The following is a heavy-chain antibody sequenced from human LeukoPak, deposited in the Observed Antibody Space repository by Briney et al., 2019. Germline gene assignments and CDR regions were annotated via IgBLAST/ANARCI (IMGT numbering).Heavy chain of an antibody. Sequence: ASVKVSCKASGYTFTSYGISRVRQATGQGLEWMGWMNPNSGNAGYAQRFQGRVTMTRNNSISTAYMELTSLRSEDTAVYYCGRPLQRGSWTQRALDYWGQGTLVTVSS. V-gene: IGHV1-8*02. CDR1: GYTFTSYG. J-gene: IGHJ4*02. CDR2: MNPNSGNA. CDR3: GRPLQRGSWTQRALDY. D-gene: IGHD3-10*01.